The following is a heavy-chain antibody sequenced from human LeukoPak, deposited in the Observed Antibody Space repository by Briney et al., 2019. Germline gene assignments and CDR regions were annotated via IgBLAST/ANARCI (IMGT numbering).Heavy chain of an antibody. CDR1: GFTFRSYA. CDR2: ISYDGSK. J-gene: IGHJ4*02. CDR3: AKDRGWELKLFDY. Sequence: PGGSLRLSCAASGFTFRSYAMHWVRQAPGKGLEWVAVISYDGSKYYVDSVKGRFTISRDNSKNTLYLQMNSLRAEDTAVYYCAKDRGWELKLFDYWGQGTLVTVSS. D-gene: IGHD1-26*01. V-gene: IGHV3-30*04.